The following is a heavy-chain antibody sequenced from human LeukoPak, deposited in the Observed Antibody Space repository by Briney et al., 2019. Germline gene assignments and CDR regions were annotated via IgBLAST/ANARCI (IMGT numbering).Heavy chain of an antibody. D-gene: IGHD3-10*01. CDR2: IDPSDSYS. CDR3: ARHQDGEFLPDFDQ. V-gene: IGHV5-10-1*01. Sequence: GESLRISCKGSGYSFSNYWISWVRQMPGIGLEWMGRIDPSDSYSSYSPSFQGHVTISADKSISSAYLQWSSLKASDTAMYYCARHQDGEFLPDFDQWGQGTLVTVSS. CDR1: GYSFSNYW. J-gene: IGHJ4*02.